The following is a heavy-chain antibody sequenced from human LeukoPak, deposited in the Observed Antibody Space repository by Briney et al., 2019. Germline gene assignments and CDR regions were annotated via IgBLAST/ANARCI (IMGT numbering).Heavy chain of an antibody. J-gene: IGHJ4*02. Sequence: SETLSLTCAVYGGSFSGYYWSWIRQPPGKGQEWIGEINYSGSTNYNPSLKSRVTISVDTSNAQFSLKLSSVTAADTAIYHCARHYVFVVGGSSFDFWGRGTLVTVSS. CDR1: GGSFSGYY. D-gene: IGHD3-10*01. V-gene: IGHV4-34*01. CDR3: ARHYVFVVGGSSFDF. CDR2: INYSGST.